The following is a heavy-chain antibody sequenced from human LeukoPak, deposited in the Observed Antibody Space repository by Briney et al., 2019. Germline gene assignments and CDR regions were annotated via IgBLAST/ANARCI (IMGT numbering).Heavy chain of an antibody. CDR3: AGFKKGFLALYF. D-gene: IGHD2/OR15-2a*01. V-gene: IGHV1-2*06. CDR2: INPNSGGT. J-gene: IGHJ4*02. Sequence: ASVKVSCKASGYTFTGYYMHWVRQAPGQGLEWMGRINPNSGGTNYAQKFQGRVTMTRDTSISTAYMELSRLRSDDTALYYCAGFKKGFLALYFWGQGTLVTVSS. CDR1: GYTFTGYY.